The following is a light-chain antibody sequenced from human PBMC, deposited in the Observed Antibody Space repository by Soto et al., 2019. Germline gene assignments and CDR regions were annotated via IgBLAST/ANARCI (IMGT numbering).Light chain of an antibody. CDR1: SSDVGDYDY. V-gene: IGLV2-14*03. CDR2: DVS. J-gene: IGLJ1*01. Sequence: QSALTQPASVSGSPGQSITISCTGSSSDVGDYDYVAWYQQHPDKAPKLMIFDVSSRPSGVSNRFSGSKSGSTASLTISGLQAEDEADYFGSSYSSSGTLYVFGTGTKLTVL. CDR3: SSYSSSGTLYV.